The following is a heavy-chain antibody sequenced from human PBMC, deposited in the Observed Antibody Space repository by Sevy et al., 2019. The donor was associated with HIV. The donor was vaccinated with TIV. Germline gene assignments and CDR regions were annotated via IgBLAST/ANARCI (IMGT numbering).Heavy chain of an antibody. D-gene: IGHD1-26*01. CDR1: GFTFSDFG. J-gene: IGHJ4*02. CDR3: AKDREVVGAKIDF. V-gene: IGHV3-30*18. Sequence: GGSLRLSCAASGFTFSDFGMHWVRQAPGKGLGWVAVISFHETIKFYAESVKGRFTISRDNSKNTLYLEMNSLRAGDTALYYCAKDREVVGAKIDFWGQGTLVTVSS. CDR2: ISFHETIK.